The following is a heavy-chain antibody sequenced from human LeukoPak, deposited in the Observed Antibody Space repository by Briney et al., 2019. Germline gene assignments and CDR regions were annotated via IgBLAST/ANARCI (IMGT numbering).Heavy chain of an antibody. V-gene: IGHV4-59*01. CDR3: ATFRGNRGGFDY. J-gene: IGHJ4*02. CDR2: IYYSGST. CDR1: GGSISSYY. D-gene: IGHD3-16*01. Sequence: SETLFLTCTVSGGSISSYYWTWILQPPGKGLEWIGYIYYSGSTNYNPSLKSRVTISVDTSKNQFSLKLSSVTAADTAVYYCATFRGNRGGFDYWGQGTLVTVSS.